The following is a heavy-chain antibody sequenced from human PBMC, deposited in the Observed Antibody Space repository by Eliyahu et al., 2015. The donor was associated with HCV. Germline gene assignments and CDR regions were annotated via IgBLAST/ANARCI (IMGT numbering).Heavy chain of an antibody. Sequence: EELLVESGGGLXQPGGSLXLSCAASGFSLSNPYMGWVRQAPGKGLEWISLIYSGGTLYYGASVKGRATISRDIYRNTLYLQMNSLRADDTAIYYCVRERYTSGWPYYFDLWGQGTLVNVSS. CDR1: GFSLSNPY. D-gene: IGHD6-19*01. CDR3: VRERYTSGWPYYFDL. J-gene: IGHJ4*02. V-gene: IGHV3-53*01. CDR2: IYSGGTL.